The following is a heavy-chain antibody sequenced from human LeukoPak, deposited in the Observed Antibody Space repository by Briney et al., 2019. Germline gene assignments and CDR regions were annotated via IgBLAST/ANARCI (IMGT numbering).Heavy chain of an antibody. Sequence: ASVKVSCKASGYTFTGYYMHWVRQAPGQGLEWMGWINPNRGGTNYAQKFQGRVTMTRDTSISTAYMELSRLRSDDTAVYYCARVWSGSYSMVHDAFDIWGQGTMVIVSS. CDR1: GYTFTGYY. J-gene: IGHJ3*02. D-gene: IGHD1-26*01. CDR3: ARVWSGSYSMVHDAFDI. CDR2: INPNRGGT. V-gene: IGHV1-2*02.